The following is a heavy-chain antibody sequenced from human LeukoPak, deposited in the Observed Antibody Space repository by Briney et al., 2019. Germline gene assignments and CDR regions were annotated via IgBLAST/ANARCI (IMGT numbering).Heavy chain of an antibody. J-gene: IGHJ4*02. CDR2: INHSGST. CDR3: ARESVGWSAFDY. Sequence: SETLSLTCAVYGGSFSVYYWSWIRQPPGKGLEWIGEINHSGSTNYNPSLKSRVAISVDTSKNQFSLKLSSVTAADTAVYYCARESVGWSAFDYWGQGTLVTVSS. V-gene: IGHV4-34*01. CDR1: GGSFSVYY. D-gene: IGHD1-26*01.